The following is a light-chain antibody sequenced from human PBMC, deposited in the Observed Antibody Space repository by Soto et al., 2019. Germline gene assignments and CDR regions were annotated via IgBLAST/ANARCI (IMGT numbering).Light chain of an antibody. CDR2: AAS. J-gene: IGKJ1*01. V-gene: IGKV1-39*01. Sequence: DVKLNQSPSSLSASVGEGVTITCRASQSISSYLNWYQQKPGKAPKLLIYAASSLQSGVPSRFSGSGSGTDFTLTISSLQPEDFATYYCQQSYSTPQTFGQGTKVDI. CDR1: QSISSY. CDR3: QQSYSTPQT.